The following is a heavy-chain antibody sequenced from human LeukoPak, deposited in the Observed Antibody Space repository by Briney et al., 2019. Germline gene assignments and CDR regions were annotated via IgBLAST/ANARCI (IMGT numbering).Heavy chain of an antibody. D-gene: IGHD3-10*01. CDR2: TTSSSYI. Sequence: KPGGSLRLSCAASGFTFSSYNMNWVRQAPGKGLEWVSLTTSSSYIYYADSVKGRFTISRDNARNSLYLQMTSLRAEDTAVYYCAGDGHESGTYFDYWGQGTLVTVSS. J-gene: IGHJ4*02. CDR1: GFTFSSYN. CDR3: AGDGHESGTYFDY. V-gene: IGHV3-21*01.